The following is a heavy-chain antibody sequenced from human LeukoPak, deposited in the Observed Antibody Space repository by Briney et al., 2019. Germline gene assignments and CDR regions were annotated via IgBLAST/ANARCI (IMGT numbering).Heavy chain of an antibody. D-gene: IGHD4-17*01. CDR1: GGSISSGGYS. CDR3: ARDDYGDNGVWFDP. Sequence: SQTPSLTCAVSGGSISSGGYSWSWIRQPPGKGLEWIGYIYHSGSTYYNPSLKSRVTISVDRSKNQFSLKLSSVTAADTAVYYCARDDYGDNGVWFDPWGQGTLVTVSS. J-gene: IGHJ5*02. CDR2: IYHSGST. V-gene: IGHV4-30-2*01.